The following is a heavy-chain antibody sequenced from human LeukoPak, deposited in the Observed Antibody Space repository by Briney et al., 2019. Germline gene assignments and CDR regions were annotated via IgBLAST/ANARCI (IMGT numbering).Heavy chain of an antibody. V-gene: IGHV4-38-2*02. CDR1: GYSISNGYY. D-gene: IGHD1/OR15-1a*01. J-gene: IGHJ3*02. Sequence: SETLSLTCTVSGYSISNGYYWGWIRQPPGKGLEWIGSIYHSGSIYYNPSLKSRVTISVDTSKNQLSLKLSSVTAADTAVYYCARWGEQTTLRIHVFETWGQGTLVTVSS. CDR3: ARWGEQTTLRIHVFET. CDR2: IYHSGSI.